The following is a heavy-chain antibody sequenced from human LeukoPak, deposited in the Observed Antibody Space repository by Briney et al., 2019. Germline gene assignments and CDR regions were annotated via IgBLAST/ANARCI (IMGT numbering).Heavy chain of an antibody. Sequence: SQTLSLTCAISGDTVSSNSAACNWIRQSPSRGLEWLGRTYYRSKWYNDYAVSVKSRITINPDTSKNQFSLQLNSVTPEDTAVYYCARGKDWDAFDIWGQGTMVTVSS. V-gene: IGHV6-1*01. CDR2: TYYRSKWYN. CDR1: GDTVSSNSAA. D-gene: IGHD2-15*01. J-gene: IGHJ3*02. CDR3: ARGKDWDAFDI.